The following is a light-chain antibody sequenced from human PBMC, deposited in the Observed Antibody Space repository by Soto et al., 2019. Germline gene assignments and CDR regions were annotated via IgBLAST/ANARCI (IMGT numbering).Light chain of an antibody. Sequence: EIVMTQSPATLSVSQGERATLSCRASESVSSNLAWYQQKPGQAPRLLIYGASTRATGIPARFSGRGSGTEFTLTISSLQSEDFAVYYFQKYKNGPLTFGGGTKVEIK. V-gene: IGKV3-15*01. CDR2: GAS. CDR1: ESVSSN. CDR3: QKYKNGPLT. J-gene: IGKJ4*01.